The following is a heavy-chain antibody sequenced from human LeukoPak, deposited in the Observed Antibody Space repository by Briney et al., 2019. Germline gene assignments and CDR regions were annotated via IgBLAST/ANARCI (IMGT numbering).Heavy chain of an antibody. D-gene: IGHD4-17*01. V-gene: IGHV3-33*01. Sequence: GRSLRLSCAASGFTFSSYVMHWVRQAPGKGLEWVAVIWYDGSNKYYADSVKGRFTISRDNSKNTLYLQMNSLRAEDTAVYYCARDGDDYGDYHWFDPWGQGTLVTVSS. CDR2: IWYDGSNK. J-gene: IGHJ5*02. CDR3: ARDGDDYGDYHWFDP. CDR1: GFTFSSYV.